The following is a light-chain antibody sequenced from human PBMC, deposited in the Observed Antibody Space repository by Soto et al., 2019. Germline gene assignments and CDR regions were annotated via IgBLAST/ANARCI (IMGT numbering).Light chain of an antibody. CDR3: VLYMGGGTYV. J-gene: IGLJ1*01. CDR2: GTN. CDR1: SGSVSTGHF. V-gene: IGLV8-61*01. Sequence: QAVVTQEPSFSVSPGGTVTLTCGLSSGSVSTGHFPSWYQQTPGQAPRTLIYGTNSRSSGVPDRFSGSILGTKAALTITGAQADDASDYYCVLYMGGGTYVFGAGTKLTVL.